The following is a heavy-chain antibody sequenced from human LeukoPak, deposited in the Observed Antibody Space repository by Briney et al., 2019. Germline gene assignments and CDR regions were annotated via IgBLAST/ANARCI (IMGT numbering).Heavy chain of an antibody. CDR1: GFTFSSYE. CDR3: ARINWLDP. V-gene: IGHV3-48*03. Sequence: GGSLRLSCAASGFTFSSYEMDWVRQAPGKGLEWVSYISTSGTTIYYADSVKGRFTISRDNAKKSLYLQMNSLRAEDTAVYYCARINWLDPWGQGTLVTVSS. J-gene: IGHJ5*02. CDR2: ISTSGTTI.